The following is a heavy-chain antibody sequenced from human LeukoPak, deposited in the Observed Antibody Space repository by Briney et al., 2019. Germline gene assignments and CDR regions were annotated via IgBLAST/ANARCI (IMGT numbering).Heavy chain of an antibody. CDR3: ARAYSSSWYMGY. Sequence: GGSLRLSCAASGFIVNNNYMSWVRQAPGKGLEWVSMIYSGGSTFSADSVKGRFTISRDNAKNSLYLQMNSLRAEDTAVYYCARAYSSSWYMGYWGQGTLVTVSS. CDR1: GFIVNNNY. V-gene: IGHV3-53*01. J-gene: IGHJ4*02. CDR2: IYSGGST. D-gene: IGHD6-13*01.